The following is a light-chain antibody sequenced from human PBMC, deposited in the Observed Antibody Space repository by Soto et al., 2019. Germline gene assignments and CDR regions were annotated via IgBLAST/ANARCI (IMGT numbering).Light chain of an antibody. Sequence: DIQLTQSPSFLSASVGARVTITCRASQGISSYLAWYQQKPGKAPKLLIYAASTLQSGVPSRFSGSGSGTEFTLTISSLQPEDFATYYWQQLNSYQFTFGPGTKVDIK. J-gene: IGKJ3*01. CDR1: QGISSY. CDR3: QQLNSYQFT. CDR2: AAS. V-gene: IGKV1-9*01.